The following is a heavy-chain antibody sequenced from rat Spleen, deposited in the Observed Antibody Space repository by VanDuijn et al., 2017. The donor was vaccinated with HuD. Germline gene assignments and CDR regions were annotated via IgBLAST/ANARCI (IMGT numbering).Heavy chain of an antibody. CDR1: GFTFSNYG. CDR3: ARLWDS. CDR2: ISYDGSST. J-gene: IGHJ2*01. V-gene: IGHV5-29*01. Sequence: EVQLVESGGGLVQPGRSLKLSCAASGFTFSNYGMAWVRQAPTKGLEWVATISYDGSSTYYRDSVKGRFTISRDNAKSTLYLQMDSLRSEDTATYYCARLWDSWGQGVMVTVSS.